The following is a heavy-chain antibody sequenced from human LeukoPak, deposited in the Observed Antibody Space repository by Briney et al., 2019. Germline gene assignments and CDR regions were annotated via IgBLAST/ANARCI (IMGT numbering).Heavy chain of an antibody. CDR2: LYSSCNT. D-gene: IGHD7-27*01. CDR3: ARGWGSFEN. Sequence: GGSLRLFCAASGFSVITDYMTWVRQARGKGLEWVSTLYSSCNTYYADSVKGRFTVSRDNSKKTLFLEMSSLRAEDTAVYFCARGWGSFENWGQGTLVAVSS. J-gene: IGHJ4*02. CDR1: GFSVITDY. V-gene: IGHV3-53*01.